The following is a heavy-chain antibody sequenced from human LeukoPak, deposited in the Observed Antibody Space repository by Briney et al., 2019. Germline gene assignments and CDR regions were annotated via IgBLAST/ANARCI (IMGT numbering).Heavy chain of an antibody. J-gene: IGHJ4*02. V-gene: IGHV4-61*02. CDR2: IYTSGST. CDR1: GGSISSGSYY. Sequence: SETLSLTCTVSGGSISSGSYYWSWIRQPAGKGLEWIGRIYTSGSTNYNPSLKSRVTISVDTSKNQFSLKLSSVTAADTAVYYCARVKKHPTTPDYWGQGTLVTVSS. D-gene: IGHD5-12*01. CDR3: ARVKKHPTTPDY.